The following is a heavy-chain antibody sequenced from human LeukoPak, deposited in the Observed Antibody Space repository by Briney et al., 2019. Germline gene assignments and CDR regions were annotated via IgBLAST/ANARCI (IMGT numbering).Heavy chain of an antibody. CDR1: GFTSSNYA. D-gene: IGHD4-11*01. Sequence: GGSLRLSCAGSGFTSSNYAMVWVRQAPGKGLDWVSGIYGDITFDADSVKGRFTISRDDSKNTLSLQMNSLRADDTALYYCAKALVTSPIYNWYFDLWGRGTLVTDSS. CDR2: IYGDIT. CDR3: AKALVTSPIYNWYFDL. J-gene: IGHJ2*01. V-gene: IGHV3-23*01.